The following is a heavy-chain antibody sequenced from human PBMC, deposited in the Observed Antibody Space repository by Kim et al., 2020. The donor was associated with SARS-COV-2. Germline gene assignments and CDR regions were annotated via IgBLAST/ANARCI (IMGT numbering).Heavy chain of an antibody. Sequence: SETLSLTCTVSGGSISSNSYYWGWIRQSPGKGLEWIGSIYYSGSTEYNPSLKSRVTISVNTSKNQFSLKLSSVTAADTVVYYCATYLTGFYPGYFDYWGQGTLVTVSS. CDR2: IYYSGST. V-gene: IGHV4-39*01. D-gene: IGHD3-9*01. CDR1: GGSISSNSYY. CDR3: ATYLTGFYPGYFDY. J-gene: IGHJ4*02.